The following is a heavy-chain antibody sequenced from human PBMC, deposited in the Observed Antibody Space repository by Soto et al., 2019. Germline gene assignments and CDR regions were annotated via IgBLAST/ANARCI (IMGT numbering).Heavy chain of an antibody. CDR1: GFPFSTYW. CDR3: ASQGLYYYGLDV. CDR2: INNDGSTT. J-gene: IGHJ6*02. V-gene: IGHV3-74*01. Sequence: VGSLRLSCAASGFPFSTYWMHWVRQAPGKGPVWVSRINNDGSTTRYADSVKGRFTISRDNAKNTLYLQMNSLRAEDTAVYYCASQGLYYYGLDVWGQGTTVTVSS.